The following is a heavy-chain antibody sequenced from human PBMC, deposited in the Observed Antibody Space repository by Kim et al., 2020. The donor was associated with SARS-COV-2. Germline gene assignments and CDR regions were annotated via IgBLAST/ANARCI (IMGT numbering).Heavy chain of an antibody. CDR3: AREVVVAAYGNWFDP. V-gene: IGHV1-18*01. D-gene: IGHD2-15*01. CDR2: ISAYNGNT. J-gene: IGHJ5*02. Sequence: ASVKVSCKASGYTFTSYGISWVRQAPGQGLEWMGWISAYNGNTNYAQKLQGRVTMTTDTSTSTAYMELRSLRSDDTAVYYCAREVVVAAYGNWFDPWGQGTLVTVSS. CDR1: GYTFTSYG.